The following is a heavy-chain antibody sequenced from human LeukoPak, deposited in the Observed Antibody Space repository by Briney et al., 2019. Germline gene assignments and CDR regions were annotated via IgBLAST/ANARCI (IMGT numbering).Heavy chain of an antibody. CDR1: GGSISSSTYY. CDR3: ARGYDTYYDFWSGYPSLYFDY. D-gene: IGHD3-3*01. J-gene: IGHJ4*02. CDR2: IYYSGST. Sequence: PSETLSLTCTVSGGSISSSTYYWGWIRQPPGKGLEWFGSIYYSGSTYYNPSLKSRVTISVDTSKNQFSLKLSSVTAADTAVYYCARGYDTYYDFWSGYPSLYFDYWGQGTLVTVSS. V-gene: IGHV4-39*07.